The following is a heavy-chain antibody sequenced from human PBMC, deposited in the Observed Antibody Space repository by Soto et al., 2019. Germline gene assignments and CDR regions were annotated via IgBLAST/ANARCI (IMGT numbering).Heavy chain of an antibody. CDR3: ARTVTQLVTYYYYMDV. CDR2: MNPNSGNT. CDR1: GYTFTSYD. V-gene: IGHV1-8*01. J-gene: IGHJ6*03. D-gene: IGHD6-6*01. Sequence: GASVKVSCKASGYTFTSYDINWVRQATGQGLEWMGWMNPNSGNTGYAQKFQGRVTMTRNTSISTAYMELSSLRSEDTAVYYCARTVTQLVTYYYYMDVWGKGTTVTVSS.